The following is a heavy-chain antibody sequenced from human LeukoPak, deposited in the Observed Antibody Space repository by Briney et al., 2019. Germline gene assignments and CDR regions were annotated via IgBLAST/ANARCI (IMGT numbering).Heavy chain of an antibody. Sequence: SETLSLTCTVSGASISSYYWSWIRQPPGKGLEWIGYIYYSGSTNYNPSLKSRVIISVDTSKNQFSLKLSSVTAADTAVYYCAKVAKYYYGSETYYFFEHWGQGTPVTASS. D-gene: IGHD3-10*01. CDR2: IYYSGST. CDR1: GASISSYY. CDR3: AKVAKYYYGSETYYFFEH. J-gene: IGHJ4*02. V-gene: IGHV4-59*01.